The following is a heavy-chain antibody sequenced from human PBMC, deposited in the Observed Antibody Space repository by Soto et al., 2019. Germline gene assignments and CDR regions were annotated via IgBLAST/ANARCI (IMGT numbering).Heavy chain of an antibody. CDR3: AKDIGVPAAFDY. CDR1: EFTFSSYA. D-gene: IGHD2-2*01. CDR2: ISGSGSSK. Sequence: PGGSLRLSCTASEFTFSSYAKSWARQAPAKGLEWVSVISGSGSSKYYADSVKGRFTISRDNSKNTLYLQMNSLRVEETALYYCAKDIGVPAAFDYWGQGTLVTVSS. V-gene: IGHV3-23*01. J-gene: IGHJ4*02.